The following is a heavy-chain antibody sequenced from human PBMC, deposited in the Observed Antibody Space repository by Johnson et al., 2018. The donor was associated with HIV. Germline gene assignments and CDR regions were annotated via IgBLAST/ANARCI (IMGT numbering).Heavy chain of an antibody. D-gene: IGHD3-16*01. Sequence: VQLVESGGGLVEPGRSLRLSCTTSGFPFGDYAMSWFRQAPGKGLEWVSFIRSKAYGETTEYAASVNGRFTISRDDSKNTLYLQMNRLKPDDTAVNYCARDLGEDVYDDSGGDALDMWGQGTLVTVSS. J-gene: IGHJ3*02. V-gene: IGHV3-49*03. CDR1: GFPFGDYA. CDR3: ARDLGEDVYDDSGGDALDM. CDR2: IRSKAYGETT.